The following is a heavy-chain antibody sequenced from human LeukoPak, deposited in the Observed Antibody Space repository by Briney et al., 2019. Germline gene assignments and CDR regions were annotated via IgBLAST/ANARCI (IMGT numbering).Heavy chain of an antibody. CDR1: GGSISSSSYY. Sequence: PSETLSLTCTVSGGSISSSSYYWGWIRQPPGKGLEWIGSIYYSGSTYYNPSLKSRVTISVDTSKNQFSLKLSSVTAADTAVYYCARSYSSSWSPSPYYFDYWGQGTLVTVSS. J-gene: IGHJ4*02. V-gene: IGHV4-39*01. CDR2: IYYSGST. D-gene: IGHD6-13*01. CDR3: ARSYSSSWSPSPYYFDY.